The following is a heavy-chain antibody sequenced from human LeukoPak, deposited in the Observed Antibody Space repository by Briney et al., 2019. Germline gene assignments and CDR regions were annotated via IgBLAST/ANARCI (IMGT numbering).Heavy chain of an antibody. J-gene: IGHJ4*02. CDR2: ISYDGSNK. V-gene: IGHV3-30*18. CDR1: GFTFSSYG. CDR3: AKDLGHYYDSSSDY. Sequence: GGSLRLSCAASGFTFSSYGMHWVRQAPGKGLEWVAVISYDGSNKYYADSVKGRFTISRDNSKNTLYLQMNRLRAEDTAVYYCAKDLGHYYDSSSDYWGQGTLVTVSS. D-gene: IGHD3-22*01.